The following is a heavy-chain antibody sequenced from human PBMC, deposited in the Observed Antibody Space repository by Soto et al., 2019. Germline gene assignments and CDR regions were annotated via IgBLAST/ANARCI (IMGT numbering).Heavy chain of an antibody. V-gene: IGHV4-39*01. CDR3: ARPARQDTVAGNY. CDR2: IYYTGIT. J-gene: IGHJ4*02. CDR1: CGSISSGSYY. Sequence: SETLSLTCTVSCGSISSGSYYWGWIRQPPGKGLEWVGSIYYTGITHYNPSLKSRATISIDTSKNQFSLNLNSVTATDTAVYYCARPARQDTVAGNYWGQGTLVTVSS. D-gene: IGHD6-19*01.